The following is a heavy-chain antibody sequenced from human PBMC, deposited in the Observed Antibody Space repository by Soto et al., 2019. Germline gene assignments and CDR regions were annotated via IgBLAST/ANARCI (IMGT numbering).Heavy chain of an antibody. J-gene: IGHJ4*02. CDR2: IGVYANT. Sequence: XECLRLSCAASGFTFSSYDVNWVRKAPGKGLEWVSAIGVYANTYYADSVKGRFTISRDDSRNTVHLQLNSLRVDDTAVYYCAKESTVGSPGDYFDSWAQGTLVTVSS. V-gene: IGHV3-23*01. D-gene: IGHD1-26*01. CDR1: GFTFSSYD. CDR3: AKESTVGSPGDYFDS.